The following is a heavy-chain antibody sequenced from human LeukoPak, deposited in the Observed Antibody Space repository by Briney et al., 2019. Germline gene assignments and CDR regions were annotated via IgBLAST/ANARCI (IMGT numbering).Heavy chain of an antibody. Sequence: GGSLRLSCEASGFTFDDYAMSWVRQAPGKGLEWVSAISGSGGSTYYADSVKGRFTISRDNSKNTLYLQMNSLRAEDTAVYYCAKEKEVGAYFDYWGQGTLVTVSS. V-gene: IGHV3-23*01. CDR1: GFTFDDYA. CDR2: ISGSGGST. J-gene: IGHJ4*02. CDR3: AKEKEVGAYFDY. D-gene: IGHD1-26*01.